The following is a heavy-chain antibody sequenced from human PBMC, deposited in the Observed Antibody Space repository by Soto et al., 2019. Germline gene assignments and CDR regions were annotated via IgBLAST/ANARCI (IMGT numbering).Heavy chain of an antibody. CDR2: INAGNDDR. D-gene: IGHD6-19*01. V-gene: IGHV1-3*01. CDR1: GYIFTNYA. CDR3: ARGRWERSGWYYLDY. Sequence: QVQLLQSWAEVKKPGASVKISCKTSGYIFTNYAVHWVRQAPGQSLEWMGWINAGNDDRRYSQTFQDRITSTRDASATTAYMELSLIYGDTEIYYCARGRWERSGWYYLDYCGQGNLVTVSS. J-gene: IGHJ4*02.